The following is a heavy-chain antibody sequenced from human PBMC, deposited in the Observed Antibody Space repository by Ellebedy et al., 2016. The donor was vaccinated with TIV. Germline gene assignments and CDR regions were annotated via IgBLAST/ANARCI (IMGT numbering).Heavy chain of an antibody. D-gene: IGHD3-22*01. CDR1: GYTFTSYY. CDR3: AIYFYDSSCYPLLLYYYGMDV. CDR2: IHPSGGST. V-gene: IGHV1-46*01. J-gene: IGHJ6*02. Sequence: AASVKVSCKASGYTFTSYYMHWVRQAPGQGLEWMGLIHPSGGSTSYAQKFQGRVTMTRDTSTSTVYMELSSLRSEDTDVYYCAIYFYDSSCYPLLLYYYGMDVWGQGTTVTVSS.